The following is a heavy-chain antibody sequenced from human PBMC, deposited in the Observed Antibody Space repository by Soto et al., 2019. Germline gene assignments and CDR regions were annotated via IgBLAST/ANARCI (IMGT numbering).Heavy chain of an antibody. J-gene: IGHJ4*02. CDR2: ISGSGGST. D-gene: IGHD6-13*01. Sequence: EVQLLESGGGLVQPGGSLRLSCAASGFTFSSYAMSWVRQAPGKGLEWVSAISGSGGSTYYADSVKGRFTISRDNSKNTLYLQMNSLRAEDTAAYYCAAPSGGSSWYDYWGQGALVTVSS. CDR3: AAPSGGSSWYDY. V-gene: IGHV3-23*01. CDR1: GFTFSSYA.